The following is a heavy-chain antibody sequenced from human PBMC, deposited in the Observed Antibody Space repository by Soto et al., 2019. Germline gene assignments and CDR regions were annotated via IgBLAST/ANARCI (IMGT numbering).Heavy chain of an antibody. J-gene: IGHJ6*03. Sequence: ASVKVSCKASGYTFTSYDINWVRRATGQGLEWMGWMNPNSGNTGYAQKFQGRVTMTRNTSISTAYMELSSLRSEDTAVYYCAREGFLAARPDYYMDVWGKGTTVTVSS. D-gene: IGHD6-6*01. CDR3: AREGFLAARPDYYMDV. CDR1: GYTFTSYD. CDR2: MNPNSGNT. V-gene: IGHV1-8*01.